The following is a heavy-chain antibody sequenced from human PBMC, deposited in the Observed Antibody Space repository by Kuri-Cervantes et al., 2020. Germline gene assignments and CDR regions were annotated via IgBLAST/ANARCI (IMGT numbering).Heavy chain of an antibody. CDR1: GFTFSDHY. D-gene: IGHD1-26*01. CDR2: IKCDGSEK. CDR3: AKTVGSITRPDY. V-gene: IGHV3-52*01. J-gene: IGHJ4*02. Sequence: GESLKISCAASGFTFSDHYMDWVRQAPGKGLEWVADIKCDGSEKYYVDSVKGRLTISRDNAKNSLYLQVNSLRAEDTAVYYCAKTVGSITRPDYWGQGTLVTVSS.